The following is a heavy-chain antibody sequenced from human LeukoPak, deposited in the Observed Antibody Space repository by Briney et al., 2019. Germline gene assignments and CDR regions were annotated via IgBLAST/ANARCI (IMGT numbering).Heavy chain of an antibody. V-gene: IGHV4-31*03. CDR3: ARSTLTIAAADTTYFDY. J-gene: IGHJ4*02. D-gene: IGHD6-13*01. CDR2: IYYSGST. Sequence: SETLSLTCTVSGGSISSGGYCWSWIRQHPGKGLEWIRYIYYSGSTYYNPSLKSRVTISVDTSKNQFSLKLSSVTAADTAVYYCARSTLTIAAADTTYFDYWAREPWSPSLQ. CDR1: GGSISSGGYC.